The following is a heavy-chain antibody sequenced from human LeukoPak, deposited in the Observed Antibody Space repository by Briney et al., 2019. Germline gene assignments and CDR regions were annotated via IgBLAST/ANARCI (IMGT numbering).Heavy chain of an antibody. Sequence: SVKVSCKASGGTFSSYTISWVRQAPGQGLEWMGRIIPILGIANYAQKFQGRVTITADKSTSTAYMELSSLRSEDTAVYYCAREIGRIAAAGTFDYRGQGTLVTVSS. CDR2: IIPILGIA. CDR1: GGTFSSYT. V-gene: IGHV1-69*04. CDR3: AREIGRIAAAGTFDY. D-gene: IGHD6-13*01. J-gene: IGHJ4*02.